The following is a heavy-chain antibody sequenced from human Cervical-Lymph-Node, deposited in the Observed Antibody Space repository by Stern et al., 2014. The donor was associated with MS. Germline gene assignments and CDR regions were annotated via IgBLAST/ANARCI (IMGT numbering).Heavy chain of an antibody. Sequence: VQLAESGGGLEQPGGSLRLSCAASGFTFSSNAMSWVRQAPGQGLEWVSDISGRGGSTYYADSVKGRFTISRDNWKNTLYLQMNSLRAKDTAAYYCARPYYYYNAMDVWGQGTTVTVSS. CDR2: ISGRGGST. V-gene: IGHV3-23*04. J-gene: IGHJ6*02. CDR3: ARPYYYYNAMDV. CDR1: GFTFSSNA.